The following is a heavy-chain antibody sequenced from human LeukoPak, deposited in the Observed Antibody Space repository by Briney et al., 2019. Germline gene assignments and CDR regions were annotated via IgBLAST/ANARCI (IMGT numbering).Heavy chain of an antibody. D-gene: IGHD3-10*01. Sequence: ASVKVSCKASGYTFTGYYMHWVRQAPGQGLEWIGWINPNSGGTNYAQKFQGRVTMTRDTSISTAYMELSRLRSDDTAVYYCAREDYGSGPTLDYWGQGTLVTVSS. V-gene: IGHV1-2*02. CDR1: GYTFTGYY. J-gene: IGHJ4*02. CDR2: INPNSGGT. CDR3: AREDYGSGPTLDY.